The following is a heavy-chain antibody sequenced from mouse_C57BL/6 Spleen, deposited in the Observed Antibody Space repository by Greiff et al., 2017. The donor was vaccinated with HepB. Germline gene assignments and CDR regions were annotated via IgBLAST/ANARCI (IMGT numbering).Heavy chain of an antibody. Sequence: VKLMESGAELVKPGASVKISCKASGYAFSSYWMNWVKQRPGKGLEWIGQIYPGDGDTNYNGKFKGKATLTADKSSSTAYMQLSSLTSEDSAVYFCARSPTSLRDAMDYWGQGTSVTVSS. CDR3: ARSPTSLRDAMDY. J-gene: IGHJ4*01. CDR2: IYPGDGDT. V-gene: IGHV1-80*01. D-gene: IGHD6-2*01. CDR1: GYAFSSYW.